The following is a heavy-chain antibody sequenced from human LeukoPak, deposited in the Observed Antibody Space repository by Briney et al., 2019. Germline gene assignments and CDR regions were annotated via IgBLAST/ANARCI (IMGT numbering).Heavy chain of an antibody. CDR1: GGSISSYY. Sequence: SETLSLTCTVSGGSISSYYWTWIRQPPWKGLEWIGYIFYSGATHYNPSLKSRVTISVDTSKNLFSLKVRSETIADTAVYYCARSPVGSVVPFDYWGQGSLVTVSS. D-gene: IGHD3-10*01. CDR2: IFYSGAT. V-gene: IGHV4-59*08. J-gene: IGHJ4*02. CDR3: ARSPVGSVVPFDY.